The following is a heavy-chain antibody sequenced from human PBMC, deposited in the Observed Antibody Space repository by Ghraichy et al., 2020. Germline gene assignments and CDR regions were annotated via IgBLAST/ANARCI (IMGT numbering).Heavy chain of an antibody. CDR1: GYTFTSYG. J-gene: IGHJ5*02. Sequence: ASVKVSCKASGYTFTSYGISWVRQAPGQGLEWMGWISAYNGNTNYAQKLQGRVTMTTDTSTSTAYMELRSLRSDDTAVYYCARESHPDCSGGSCYPAGWFDPWGQGTLVTVSS. D-gene: IGHD2-15*01. CDR3: ARESHPDCSGGSCYPAGWFDP. V-gene: IGHV1-18*04. CDR2: ISAYNGNT.